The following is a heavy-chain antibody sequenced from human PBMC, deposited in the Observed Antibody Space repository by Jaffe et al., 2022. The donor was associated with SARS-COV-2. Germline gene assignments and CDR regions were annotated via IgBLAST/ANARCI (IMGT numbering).Heavy chain of an antibody. CDR2: TYYRSKWYN. CDR1: GDSVSSNSAA. CDR3: ARGIYSSGWVPSQAYYYYGMDV. V-gene: IGHV6-1*01. Sequence: QVQLQQSGPGLVKPSQTLSLTCAISGDSVSSNSAAWNWIRQSPSRGLEWLGRTYYRSKWYNDYAVSVKSRITINPDTSKNQFSLQLNSVTPEDTAVYYCARGIYSSGWVPSQAYYYYGMDVWGQGTTVTVSS. D-gene: IGHD6-19*01. J-gene: IGHJ6*02.